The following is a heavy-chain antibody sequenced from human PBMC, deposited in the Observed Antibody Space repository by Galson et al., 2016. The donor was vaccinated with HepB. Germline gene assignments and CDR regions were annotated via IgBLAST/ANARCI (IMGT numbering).Heavy chain of an antibody. Sequence: SLRLSCAASGFTLSSYGMNWVRQAPGKGLEWVSSTTRGSDRLNYADSVKGRFTISGDNARNSLYLQMNSLRVEDTTVYYCARLDQRQGDDYWGQGTLVTVSS. D-gene: IGHD6-25*01. J-gene: IGHJ4*02. V-gene: IGHV3-21*01. CDR3: ARLDQRQGDDY. CDR1: GFTLSSYG. CDR2: TTRGSDRL.